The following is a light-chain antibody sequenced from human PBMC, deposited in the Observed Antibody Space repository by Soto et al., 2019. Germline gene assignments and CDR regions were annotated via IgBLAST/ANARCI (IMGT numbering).Light chain of an antibody. J-gene: IGKJ3*01. CDR3: QQYDGY. CDR2: DAS. V-gene: IGKV1-5*01. CDR1: QNVNRW. Sequence: DIQMTQSPSTLAASVGDRVTITCRASQNVNRWLAWYQQKPGKAPKVLIYDASSLESGVPSRFSGSGSGTEFTLTITSLQPDHLATYYCQQYDGYFGPGTKVDFK.